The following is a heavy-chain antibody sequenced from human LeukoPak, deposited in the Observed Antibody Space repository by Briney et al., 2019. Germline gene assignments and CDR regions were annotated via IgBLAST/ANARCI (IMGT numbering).Heavy chain of an antibody. CDR3: ARSPGGFYDY. CDR1: GFTFDDYA. Sequence: PGGSLRLSCAASGFTFDDYAMHWVWQAPGKGLEWVSGISWNSVSIDYADSVKGRFTISRDNAKNSLYLQMNSLRAEDTALYYCARSPGGFYDYWGQGTLVTVSS. D-gene: IGHD2-8*02. CDR2: ISWNSVSI. V-gene: IGHV3-9*01. J-gene: IGHJ4*02.